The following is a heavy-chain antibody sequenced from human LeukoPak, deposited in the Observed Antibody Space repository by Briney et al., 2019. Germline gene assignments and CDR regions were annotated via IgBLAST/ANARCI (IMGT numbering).Heavy chain of an antibody. J-gene: IGHJ5*02. CDR3: ARPRNYDILTGYYDNWFDP. V-gene: IGHV4-39*01. CDR1: GGSISSSSYY. D-gene: IGHD3-9*01. CDR2: IYYSGST. Sequence: PSETLSLTCTVSGGSISSSSYYSGWIRQPPGKGLEWIGSIYYSGSTYYNPSLKSRVTISVDMSKNQFSLKRSSVTAADTAVYYCARPRNYDILTGYYDNWFDPWGQGTLVTVSS.